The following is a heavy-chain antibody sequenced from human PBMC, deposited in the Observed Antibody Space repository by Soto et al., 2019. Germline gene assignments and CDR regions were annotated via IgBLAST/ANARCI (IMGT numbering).Heavy chain of an antibody. CDR2: IVPIFGA. J-gene: IGHJ6*02. CDR3: ARGGSDYEGSGYYQGHV. CDR1: GGTFSNYG. V-gene: IGHV1-69*12. Sequence: QVQLVQSGAELKKPGSSVKFSCKSSGGTFSNYGFSGVRQPPGQGLECMGVIVPIFGAEHPQKFQGRVTITADESTNTVFMELRGLRSEDTAVYYCARGGSDYEGSGYYQGHVWGQGTTVTVSS. D-gene: IGHD3-22*01.